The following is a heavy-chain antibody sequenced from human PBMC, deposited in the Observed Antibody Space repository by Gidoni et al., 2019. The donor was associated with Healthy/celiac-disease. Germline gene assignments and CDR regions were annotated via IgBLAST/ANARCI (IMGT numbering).Heavy chain of an antibody. CDR1: GFTFRSSA. CDR3: ADAILTGYSE. J-gene: IGHJ4*02. CDR2: IIVSGGST. Sequence: EVQLLESGGGLVQPGGSLRLSWAASGFTFRSSAMSWVRQAPGKGLEWVSAIIVSGGSTYYASSVKGRFTISRDNSKNTLYLQMNSLRAEDTAVYYCADAILTGYSEWGQGTLVTVSS. D-gene: IGHD3-9*01. V-gene: IGHV3-23*01.